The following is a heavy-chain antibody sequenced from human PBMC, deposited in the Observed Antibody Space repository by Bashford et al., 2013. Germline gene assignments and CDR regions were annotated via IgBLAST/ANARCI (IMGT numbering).Heavy chain of an antibody. CDR2: ITGSGDDT. J-gene: IGHJ4*02. Sequence: VRQAPGMGLEWFSAITGSGDDTYHADSVKGRFTISRDNSKNTLYLQMNGLRADDTALYYCAKGSATSRPYYFDYWGQGILVTVSS. D-gene: IGHD1-1*01. CDR3: AKGSATSRPYYFDY. V-gene: IGHV3-23*01.